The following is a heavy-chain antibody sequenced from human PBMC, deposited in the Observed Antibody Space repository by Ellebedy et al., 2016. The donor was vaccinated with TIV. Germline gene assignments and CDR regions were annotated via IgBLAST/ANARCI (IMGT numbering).Heavy chain of an antibody. CDR1: GFTFSSYA. D-gene: IGHD6-19*01. J-gene: IGHJ4*02. CDR3: ARDPRSQWLVTPSFDY. Sequence: GGSLRLXCAASGFTFSSYAMHWVRQAPGKGLEWVAVISYDGSNKYYADSVKGRFTISRDNSKNTLYLQMNSLRAEDTAVYYCARDPRSQWLVTPSFDYWGQGTLVTVSS. CDR2: ISYDGSNK. V-gene: IGHV3-30*04.